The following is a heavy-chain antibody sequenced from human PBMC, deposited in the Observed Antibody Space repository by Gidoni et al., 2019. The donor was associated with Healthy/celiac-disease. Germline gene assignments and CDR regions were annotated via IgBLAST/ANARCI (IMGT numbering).Heavy chain of an antibody. CDR2: IWFDGSNK. Sequence: QVQLVESGGGVVPPGMSLRLSCSPSGLTSSGYGMHWVRQAPGQGLEWVAVIWFDGSNKYYTDSVKGRFTISRDNSKNTMYLQMNSLRAEDTALYYCARDDPTSATAYGMDVWGQGTTVTVSS. CDR3: ARDDPTSATAYGMDV. J-gene: IGHJ6*02. V-gene: IGHV3-33*01. CDR1: GLTSSGYG.